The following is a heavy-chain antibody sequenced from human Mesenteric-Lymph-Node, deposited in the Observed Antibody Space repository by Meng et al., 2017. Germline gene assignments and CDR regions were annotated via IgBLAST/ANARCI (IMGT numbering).Heavy chain of an antibody. V-gene: IGHV3-23*01. CDR1: GGAISGYY. D-gene: IGHD3-9*01. J-gene: IGHJ4*02. CDR3: AKDHGTCRPILRYFDWFYDFDY. Sequence: GGSLRLSCSVSGGAISGYYWSWVRQAPGKGLEWVSGISGGGYSTYYADSVEGRFTISRDNSQNTLFLQMNGLRAEDTAVYYCAKDHGTCRPILRYFDWFYDFDYWGQGTLVTVSS. CDR2: ISGGGYST.